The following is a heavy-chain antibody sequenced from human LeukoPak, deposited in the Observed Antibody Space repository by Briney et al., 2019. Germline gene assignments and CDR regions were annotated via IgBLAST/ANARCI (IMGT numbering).Heavy chain of an antibody. V-gene: IGHV4-34*01. J-gene: IGHJ5*02. CDR1: GGSISGYY. D-gene: IGHD1-26*01. Sequence: PSETLSLTCTVSGGSISGYYWSWIRQPPGKGLEWIGEINHSGSTNYNPSLKSQVTISVDTSKNQFSLKLSSVTATDTAVYYCARLGTAVSGSSPNWFDPWGQGTLVTVSS. CDR2: INHSGST. CDR3: ARLGTAVSGSSPNWFDP.